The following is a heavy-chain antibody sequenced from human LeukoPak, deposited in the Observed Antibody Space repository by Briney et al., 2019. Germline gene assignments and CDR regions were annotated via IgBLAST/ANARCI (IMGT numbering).Heavy chain of an antibody. V-gene: IGHV4-39*07. CDR1: GGSFSTSSYY. CDR3: ARDEANFYPTVGWFDP. CDR2: IYYGGNT. Sequence: PSETLSLTCAVYGGSFSTSSYYWGWIRQPPGKGLEWIGSIYYGGNTYSNPSLKSRVTISVDTSKNQFSLKLSSVTAADTAVYYCARDEANFYPTVGWFDPWGQGTLVTVSS. J-gene: IGHJ5*02. D-gene: IGHD2/OR15-2a*01.